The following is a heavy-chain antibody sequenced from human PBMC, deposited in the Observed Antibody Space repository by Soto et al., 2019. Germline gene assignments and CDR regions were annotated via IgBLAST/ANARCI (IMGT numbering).Heavy chain of an antibody. V-gene: IGHV1-69*06. D-gene: IGHD3-16*01. CDR1: GGTFSSYA. Sequence: QVQLVQSGAEVKKPGSSVKVSCKASGGTFSSYAISWVRQAPGQGLEWMGGIIPIFGTANYAQKFQGRVTIAADKSTSTAYMELSSLRSEDTAVYYCARGWGSTAYYYYGMDVWGQGTTVTVSS. J-gene: IGHJ6*02. CDR3: ARGWGSTAYYYYGMDV. CDR2: IIPIFGTA.